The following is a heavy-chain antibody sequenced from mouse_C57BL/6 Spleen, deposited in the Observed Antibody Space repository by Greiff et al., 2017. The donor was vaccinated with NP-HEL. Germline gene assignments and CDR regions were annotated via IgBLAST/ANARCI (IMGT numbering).Heavy chain of an antibody. CDR1: GYTFTDYY. V-gene: IGHV1-76*01. CDR3: ARNYYYGSTWFAY. Sequence: QVQLQQSGAELVRPGASVKLSCKASGYTFTDYYINWVKQRPGQGLEWIARIYPGSGNTYYNEKFKGKATLTAEKSSSTAYMQLSSLTSEDSAVYFCARNYYYGSTWFAYWGQGTLVTVSA. D-gene: IGHD1-1*01. J-gene: IGHJ3*01. CDR2: IYPGSGNT.